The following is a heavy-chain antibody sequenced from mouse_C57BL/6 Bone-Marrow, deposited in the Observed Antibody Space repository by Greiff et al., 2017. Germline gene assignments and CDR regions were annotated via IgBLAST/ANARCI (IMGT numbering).Heavy chain of an antibody. D-gene: IGHD1-1*01. CDR3: ARHYPRYYYGSSYWYFDV. Sequence: VQLQQPGAELVRPGSSVKLSCKASGYTFTSYWMDWVKQRPGQGLEWIGNIYPSDSETHYNQKFKDKATLTVDKSSSTAYMQLSSLTSEDSAVYYCARHYPRYYYGSSYWYFDVWGTGTTVTVSS. CDR1: GYTFTSYW. V-gene: IGHV1-61*01. J-gene: IGHJ1*03. CDR2: IYPSDSET.